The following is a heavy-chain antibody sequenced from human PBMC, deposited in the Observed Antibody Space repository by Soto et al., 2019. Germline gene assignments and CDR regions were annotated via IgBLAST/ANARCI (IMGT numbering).Heavy chain of an antibody. V-gene: IGHV3-23*01. CDR2: ISGSGGST. D-gene: IGHD5-12*01. CDR1: GFTFSSYA. CDR3: ATHLVSSGYDAGTSYYYYGMDV. J-gene: IGHJ6*02. Sequence: EVQLLESGGGLVQPGGSLRLSCAASGFTFSSYAMSWVRQAPGKGLEWVSAISGSGGSTYYADSVKGRFTISRDNSKNTLYLQMNSLRAEDTAVYYCATHLVSSGYDAGTSYYYYGMDVWGQGTTVTVSS.